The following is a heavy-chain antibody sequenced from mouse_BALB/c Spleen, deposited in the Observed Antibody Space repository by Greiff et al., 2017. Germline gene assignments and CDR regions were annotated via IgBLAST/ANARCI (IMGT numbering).Heavy chain of an antibody. D-gene: IGHD3-2*02. Sequence: ESGPGLVKPSQSLSLTCTVTGYSITSDYAWNWIRQFPGNKLEWMGYISYSGSTSYNPSLKSRISITRNTTKNQFFLQLNSVTTEDTATYCCARSGGTPFAYWGQGTLVTVSA. CDR2: ISYSGST. CDR3: ARSGGTPFAY. J-gene: IGHJ3*01. CDR1: GYSITSDYA. V-gene: IGHV3-2*02.